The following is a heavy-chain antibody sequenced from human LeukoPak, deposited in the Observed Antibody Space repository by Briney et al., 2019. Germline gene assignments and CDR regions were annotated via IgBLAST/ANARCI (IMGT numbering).Heavy chain of an antibody. CDR3: ARGSLVLFGELFLFDC. CDR1: GYTYTGYF. Sequence: ASVSVSYKASGYTYTGYFMNWVRQSPGHGREGMGWINPDGGGTNYAHNVKGRVTITRDKSNSTVYLQMSRLRSDDTAVYYCARGSLVLFGELFLFDCWGQGTLVTVSS. CDR2: INPDGGGT. V-gene: IGHV1-2*02. J-gene: IGHJ4*02. D-gene: IGHD3-10*01.